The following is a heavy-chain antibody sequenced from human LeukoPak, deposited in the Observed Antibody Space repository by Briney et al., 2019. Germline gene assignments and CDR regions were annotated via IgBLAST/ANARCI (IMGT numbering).Heavy chain of an antibody. CDR3: ARDLGYSSGPNY. D-gene: IGHD6-19*01. CDR2: ISGGSSFT. J-gene: IGHJ4*02. V-gene: IGHV3-21*01. Sequence: GGSLRLSCAASGFSFSSFSMNWVRPAPGKGLEWVSYISGGSSFTYYVDSVKGRFTISRDNAKNSLYLQMNSLRAEDTAVYYCARDLGYSSGPNYWGQGTRVTVSS. CDR1: GFSFSSFS.